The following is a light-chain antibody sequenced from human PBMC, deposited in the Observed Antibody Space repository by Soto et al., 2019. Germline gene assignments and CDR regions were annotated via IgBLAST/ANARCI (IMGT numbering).Light chain of an antibody. CDR3: QHYDNLPLT. CDR1: QSISSY. Sequence: DIQMTQSPSSLSASLGERVTITCRASQSISSYLNWYQQKPGKAPKLLIYDASNLETGVPSRFSGSGSGTDFTFTISSLQPEDIATYYCQHYDNLPLTFGGGTKVDIK. CDR2: DAS. J-gene: IGKJ4*01. V-gene: IGKV1-33*01.